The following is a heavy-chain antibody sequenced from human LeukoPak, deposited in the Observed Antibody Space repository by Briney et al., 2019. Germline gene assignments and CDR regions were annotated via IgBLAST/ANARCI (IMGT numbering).Heavy chain of an antibody. D-gene: IGHD3-3*01. Sequence: GGSLRLSCAASGFTFSSYAMSWVRQAPGKGLEWVANIKQDGSEKYYVDSVKGRFTISRDNAKNSLYMQMNSLRAEDTAVYYCAKPITTSGATDGFDIWGQGAKVTVSS. J-gene: IGHJ3*02. V-gene: IGHV3-7*01. CDR1: GFTFSSYA. CDR2: IKQDGSEK. CDR3: AKPITTSGATDGFDI.